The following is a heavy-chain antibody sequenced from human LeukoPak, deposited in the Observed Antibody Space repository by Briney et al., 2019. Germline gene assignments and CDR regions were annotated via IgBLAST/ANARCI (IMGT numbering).Heavy chain of an antibody. Sequence: ASVKVSCKASGYTFTSYAMHWVRQAPGQRLEWMGWINAGNGNTKYSQKFQGRVTITRDTSASTAYMELSSLRSEDTAVYYCARGGYYSGGSCSRGSKTLDYWGQGTLVTVSS. CDR1: GYTFTSYA. V-gene: IGHV1-3*01. J-gene: IGHJ4*02. CDR3: ARGGYYSGGSCSRGSKTLDY. CDR2: INAGNGNT. D-gene: IGHD2-15*01.